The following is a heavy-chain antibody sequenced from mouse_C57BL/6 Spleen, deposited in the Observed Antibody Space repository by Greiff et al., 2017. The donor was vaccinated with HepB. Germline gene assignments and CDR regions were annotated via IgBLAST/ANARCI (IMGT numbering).Heavy chain of an antibody. Sequence: QVQLQQPGAELVKPGASVKLSCKASGYTFPSYWMHWVKQRPGQGLAWIGMIHPNSGSTNYNEKFKSKATLTVDKSSSPAYMQLSSLTSEDSAVYYCARSGYDYDRDAMDYWGQGTSVTVSS. CDR3: ARSGYDYDRDAMDY. J-gene: IGHJ4*01. CDR2: IHPNSGST. V-gene: IGHV1-64*01. CDR1: GYTFPSYW. D-gene: IGHD2-4*01.